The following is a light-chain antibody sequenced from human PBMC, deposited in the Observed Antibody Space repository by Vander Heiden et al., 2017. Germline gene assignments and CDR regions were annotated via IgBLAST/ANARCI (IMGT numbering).Light chain of an antibody. CDR1: NLGDKY. Sequence: SYELTQPPSVSVSPGQTASITCSGDNLGDKYASWYQQKPGQSPVLVIYQDSKRPSGIPGRFSGSNSGSTATLTISGTQAMDEADYYCQAWDSSTDLVFGGGTKLTVL. V-gene: IGLV3-1*01. CDR2: QDS. CDR3: QAWDSSTDLV. J-gene: IGLJ2*01.